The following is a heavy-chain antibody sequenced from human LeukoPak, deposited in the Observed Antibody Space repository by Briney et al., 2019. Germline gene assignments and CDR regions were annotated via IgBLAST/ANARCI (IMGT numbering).Heavy chain of an antibody. CDR2: IYHSGST. V-gene: IGHV4-30-2*01. J-gene: IGHJ4*02. D-gene: IGHD5-12*01. CDR3: AKVGDGYTSYFGY. CDR1: GGSISSGGYS. Sequence: SQTLSLTCAVSGGSISSGGYSWRWIRQPPGKGLEWIGYIYHSGSTYYNPPLKSRVTISVDRSKNQFSLKLSSVTAADTALYYCAKVGDGYTSYFGYWGQGTLVTVSS.